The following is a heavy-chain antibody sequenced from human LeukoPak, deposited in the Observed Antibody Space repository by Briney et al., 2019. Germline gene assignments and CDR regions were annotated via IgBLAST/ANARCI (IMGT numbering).Heavy chain of an antibody. J-gene: IGHJ4*02. CDR1: GGTFISYA. CDR3: ARGRYSYVYYFDY. V-gene: IGHV1-69*05. CDR2: IIPIFGTA. D-gene: IGHD5-18*01. Sequence: SVKVSCKASGGTFISYAMSWVGQAPGQGREWRGRIIPIFGTANKEKKFQGRGTITTEESTSTAYMELTSLRSEDTAVYYCARGRYSYVYYFDYWGQRTLVTVSS.